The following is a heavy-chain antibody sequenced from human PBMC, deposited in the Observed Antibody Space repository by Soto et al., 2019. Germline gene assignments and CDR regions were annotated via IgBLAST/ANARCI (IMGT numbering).Heavy chain of an antibody. CDR2: ISAYNGNT. Sequence: QVHLVQSGAEVKKPGASVKVSCKASGYSFTSYEITWVRQAPGQGLEWMGWISAYNGNTNYAQKFQGRVTMPTDTSTSTAYLELRSLRSDDTAVYYCARCASSSGGWFDPWGQGTLVTVSS. D-gene: IGHD6-6*01. J-gene: IGHJ5*02. CDR1: GYSFTSYE. CDR3: ARCASSSGGWFDP. V-gene: IGHV1-18*01.